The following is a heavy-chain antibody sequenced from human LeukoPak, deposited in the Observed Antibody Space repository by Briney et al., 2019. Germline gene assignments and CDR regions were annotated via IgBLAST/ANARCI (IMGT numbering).Heavy chain of an antibody. V-gene: IGHV1-18*01. J-gene: IGHJ3*02. CDR2: ISAYNGNT. Sequence: ASVKVSCKASGYTFTSYGISRVRQAPGQGLEWMGWISAYNGNTNYAQKLQGRVTMTTDTSTSTAYMELRSLRSDDTAVYYCARVKDGIAAAGGGNAFDIWGQGTMVTVSS. D-gene: IGHD6-13*01. CDR3: ARVKDGIAAAGGGNAFDI. CDR1: GYTFTSYG.